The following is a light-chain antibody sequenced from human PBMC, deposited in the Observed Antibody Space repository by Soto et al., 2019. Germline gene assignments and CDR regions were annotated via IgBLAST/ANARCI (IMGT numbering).Light chain of an antibody. CDR2: GAS. CDR1: QSVGSN. Sequence: EIVMTQSPATLSVSPGGRATLSCRASQSVGSNLAWYQQKAGQAPRLLIYGASTRATGISARFSGSGSGTEFTLTISSLQSEDFALYYCQQYNNWPPVTFGQGTRLEIK. CDR3: QQYNNWPPVT. V-gene: IGKV3-15*01. J-gene: IGKJ5*01.